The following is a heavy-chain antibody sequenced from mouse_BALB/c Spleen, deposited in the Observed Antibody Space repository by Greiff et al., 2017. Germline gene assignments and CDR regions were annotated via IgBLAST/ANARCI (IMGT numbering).Heavy chain of an antibody. CDR1: GYTFTSYT. J-gene: IGHJ4*01. V-gene: IGHV1-4*01. CDR3: ARRRTSGRDYAMDY. D-gene: IGHD1-1*01. CDR2: INPSSGYT. Sequence: QVQLKESGAELARPGASVKMSCKASGYTFTSYTMHWVKQRPGQGLEWIGYINPSSGYTNYNQKFKDKATLTADKSSSTAYMQLSSLTSEDSAVYYCARRRTSGRDYAMDYWGQGTSVTVSS.